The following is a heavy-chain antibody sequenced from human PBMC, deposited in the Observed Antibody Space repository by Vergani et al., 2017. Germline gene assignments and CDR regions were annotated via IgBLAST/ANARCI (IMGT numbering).Heavy chain of an antibody. V-gene: IGHV3-11*01. CDR1: GFTFSDHY. D-gene: IGHD3-10*01. CDR3: ARLQKDYSSSFDF. CDR2: ISSSGNTK. Sequence: QVQLVESGGGLVKAGGSLRLSCAASGFTFSDHYMSWIRQAPGKGLEWVSFISSSGNTKYYADSVRGRFTISMDNAKKSLYLQINSLRVEDTAVYYCARLQKDYSSSFDFWGQGTLVTVSS. J-gene: IGHJ4*02.